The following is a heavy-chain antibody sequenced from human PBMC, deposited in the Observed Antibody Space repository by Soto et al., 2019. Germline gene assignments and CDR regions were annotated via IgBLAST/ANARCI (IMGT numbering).Heavy chain of an antibody. CDR2: IYYSGST. V-gene: IGHV4-39*01. Sequence: QLQLQESGPGLVKPSETLSLTCTVSGGSISSSSYYWGWIRQPPGKGLEWIGSIYYSGSTYYNPSLKSRVTISVDTSKNQFSLKLSSVTAADTAVYYCARQGGTFGASKDFDYWGQGTLVTVSS. CDR1: GGSISSSSYY. J-gene: IGHJ4*02. CDR3: ARQGGTFGASKDFDY. D-gene: IGHD2-15*01.